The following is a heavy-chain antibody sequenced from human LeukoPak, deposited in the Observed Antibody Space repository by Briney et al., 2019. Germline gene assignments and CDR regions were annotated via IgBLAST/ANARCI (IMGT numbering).Heavy chain of an antibody. D-gene: IGHD3-16*01. CDR2: IKSKIDGGTT. Sequence: GGSLRLSCAASGFTFSNAWMSWVRQAPGKGLEWVGRIKSKIDGGTTDYGAPVKGRFTISRDDSKSIAYLQMNSLKTEDTAVYYCTSGFGIFNFDYWGQGTLVTVSS. V-gene: IGHV3-15*01. CDR3: TSGFGIFNFDY. J-gene: IGHJ4*02. CDR1: GFTFSNAW.